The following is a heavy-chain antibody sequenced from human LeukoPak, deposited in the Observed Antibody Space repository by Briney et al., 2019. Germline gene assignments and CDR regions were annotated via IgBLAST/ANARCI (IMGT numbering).Heavy chain of an antibody. CDR1: GFTFSGSA. Sequence: PGGSLRLSCAASGFTFSGSAMHWVRQASGKGLEWVGRIRSKANSYATAYAASVKGRYTISRDDSKNTAYLQMNSLKTEDTAVYYCTRLDSSSLKGGMDVWGQGTTVTVSS. J-gene: IGHJ6*02. D-gene: IGHD6-13*01. V-gene: IGHV3-73*01. CDR2: IRSKANSYAT. CDR3: TRLDSSSLKGGMDV.